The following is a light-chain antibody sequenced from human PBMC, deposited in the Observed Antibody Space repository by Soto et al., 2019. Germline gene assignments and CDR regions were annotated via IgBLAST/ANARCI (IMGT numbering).Light chain of an antibody. CDR2: KAS. J-gene: IGKJ2*01. V-gene: IGKV1-5*03. CDR3: QQYNDSFPYT. CDR1: QSISTW. Sequence: DIQMPQSPSTLSASVGDRVTITCRASQSISTWLAWYQQKPGTAPKLLIYKASTLESGVPSRFSGSRSGTEFTLTVSSLQPDDCATYYCQQYNDSFPYTFGQGTKVEIK.